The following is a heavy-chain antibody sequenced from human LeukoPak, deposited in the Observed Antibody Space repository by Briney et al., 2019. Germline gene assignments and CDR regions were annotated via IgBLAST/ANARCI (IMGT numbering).Heavy chain of an antibody. J-gene: IGHJ4*02. V-gene: IGHV3-7*04. D-gene: IGHD3-3*01. CDR3: AGDFWSGYYGS. Sequence: GGSLRLSCAASGFPFNYYGMHWVRQAPGKGLEWVANIKQDGSEKYYVDSVKGRFTISRDNAKNSLYLQMNSLRAEDTAVYYCAGDFWSGYYGSWGQGTLVTVSS. CDR1: GFPFNYYG. CDR2: IKQDGSEK.